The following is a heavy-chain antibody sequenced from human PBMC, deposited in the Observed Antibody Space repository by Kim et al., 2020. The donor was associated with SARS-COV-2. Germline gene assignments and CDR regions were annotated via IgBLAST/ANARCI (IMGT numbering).Heavy chain of an antibody. V-gene: IGHV3-53*01. J-gene: IGHJ4*02. Sequence: GGSLRLSCAASGFTVSSNYMSWVRQAPGKGLEWVSVIYSGGSTYYADSVKGRFTISRDNSKNTLYLQMNSLRAEDTAVYYCAREGEYDSSGYYFDYWGQGTLVTVSS. D-gene: IGHD3-22*01. CDR3: AREGEYDSSGYYFDY. CDR1: GFTVSSNY. CDR2: IYSGGST.